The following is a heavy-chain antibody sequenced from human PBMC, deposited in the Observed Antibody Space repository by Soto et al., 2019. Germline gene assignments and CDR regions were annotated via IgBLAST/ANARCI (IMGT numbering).Heavy chain of an antibody. J-gene: IGHJ2*01. CDR1: GYTFTSYY. CDR3: ARVPRSSTGDL. V-gene: IGHV1-46*01. Sequence: ASVKVSCKASGYTFTSYYMHWVRQAPGQGLEWMGIINPSGGNTKYSQKFQGRVTITRDTSASTAYMELSSLRSEDTAVYYCARVPRSSTGDLWGPGTLVTLSS. CDR2: INPSGGNT.